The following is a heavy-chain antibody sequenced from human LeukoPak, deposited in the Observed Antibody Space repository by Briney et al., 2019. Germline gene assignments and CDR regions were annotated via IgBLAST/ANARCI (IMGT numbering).Heavy chain of an antibody. D-gene: IGHD3-10*01. Sequence: ASVTVSCKASGYSFIKYDINWERQAAGQGLEWMGWMNPTSGNTDFAQKLQGRVIMTMNPSINTPYMELSSLKSEDTAIYYCARAFSDTRYGGTNWFDPWGQGTLVTVSS. CDR2: MNPTSGNT. V-gene: IGHV1-8*01. CDR1: GYSFIKYD. CDR3: ARAFSDTRYGGTNWFDP. J-gene: IGHJ5*02.